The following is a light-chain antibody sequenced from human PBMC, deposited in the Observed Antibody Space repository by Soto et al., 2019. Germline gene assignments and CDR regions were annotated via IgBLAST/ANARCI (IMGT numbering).Light chain of an antibody. Sequence: EVVMTQSPATLSVSPGERATLSCRASQSVRSNIAWYQQRPGQAPSLLIYGTSSRATGIPARFSGSGSGTEFTLTISSLQSEDFAVYYCRQYDNWPRTFGPGTKVDF. J-gene: IGKJ3*01. V-gene: IGKV3-15*01. CDR1: QSVRSN. CDR2: GTS. CDR3: RQYDNWPRT.